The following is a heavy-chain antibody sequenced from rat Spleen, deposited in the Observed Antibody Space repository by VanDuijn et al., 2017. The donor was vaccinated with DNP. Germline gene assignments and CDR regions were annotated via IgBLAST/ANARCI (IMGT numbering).Heavy chain of an antibody. Sequence: EVQLVESGGGSVQPGRSLKLSCAASGFTFNKYGMAWVRQAPTKGLEWVASINTGGSTFYPDSVKGRFTISRDNAENTVYLQMNSLRSEDTASYYCAKGGDYGGFDYWGQGVMVTVSS. CDR3: AKGGDYGGFDY. V-gene: IGHV5S13*01. CDR1: GFTFNKYG. CDR2: INTGGST. D-gene: IGHD1-11*01. J-gene: IGHJ2*01.